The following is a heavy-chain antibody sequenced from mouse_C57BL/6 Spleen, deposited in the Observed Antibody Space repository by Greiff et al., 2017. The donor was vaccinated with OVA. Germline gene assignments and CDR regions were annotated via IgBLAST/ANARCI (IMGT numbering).Heavy chain of an antibody. J-gene: IGHJ2*01. CDR3: ARWGLTGSFDY. V-gene: IGHV1-53*01. Sequence: QVQLQQPGTELVKPGASVKLSCKASGYTFTSYWMHWVKQRPGQGLEWIGNINPSNGGTTYNEKFKSKATLTVDNSSSTAYMQRSSLTSEDSAVYYCARWGLTGSFDYWGQGTTLTVSS. D-gene: IGHD4-1*01. CDR1: GYTFTSYW. CDR2: INPSNGGT.